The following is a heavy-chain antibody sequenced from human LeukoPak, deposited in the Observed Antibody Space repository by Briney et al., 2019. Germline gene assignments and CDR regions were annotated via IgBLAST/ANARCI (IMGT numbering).Heavy chain of an antibody. CDR3: ASGSGYCSRTICYLYHFDS. CDR1: GGSISSSDFY. D-gene: IGHD2-2*01. Sequence: PSETLSLTCTVSGGSISSSDFYWGWIRQPPGKGLEWIGSISYSGNTYYNPSLKSRVTISVDTSKNQFSLKLSSVTAADTAVYHCASGSGYCSRTICYLYHFDSWGQGTLVTVSS. CDR2: ISYSGNT. V-gene: IGHV4-39*01. J-gene: IGHJ4*02.